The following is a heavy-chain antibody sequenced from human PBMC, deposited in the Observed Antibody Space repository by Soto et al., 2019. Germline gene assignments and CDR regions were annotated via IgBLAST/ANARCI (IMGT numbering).Heavy chain of an antibody. CDR1: GYTFTSYA. CDR3: ARVTPRITGIAGGFDP. J-gene: IGHJ5*02. D-gene: IGHD1-20*01. V-gene: IGHV1-3*01. Sequence: ASVKVSCKASGYTFTSYAMHWVRQAPGQRLEWMGWINAGNGNTKYSQKFQGRVTITRDTSASTAYMELSSLRSEDTAVYYCARVTPRITGIAGGFDPWGQGTLVTVSS. CDR2: INAGNGNT.